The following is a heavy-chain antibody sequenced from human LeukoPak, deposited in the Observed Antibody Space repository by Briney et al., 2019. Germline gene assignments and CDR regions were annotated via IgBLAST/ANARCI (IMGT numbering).Heavy chain of an antibody. CDR3: AKGGSGSYRYYYGMDV. Sequence: PGGSLRLSCAASGFTFSSYAMSWVRQAPGKGLEWVSAISGSGGSTYYADSVKGRFTISRDNSKNTLYLQMNSLRAEDTAVYYCAKGGSGSYRYYYGMDVWGQGTTVTVSS. D-gene: IGHD3-10*01. CDR1: GFTFSSYA. V-gene: IGHV3-23*01. J-gene: IGHJ6*02. CDR2: ISGSGGST.